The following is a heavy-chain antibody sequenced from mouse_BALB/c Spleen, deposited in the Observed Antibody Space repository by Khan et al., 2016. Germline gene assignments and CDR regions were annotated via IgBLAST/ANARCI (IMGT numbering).Heavy chain of an antibody. V-gene: IGHV4-1*02. CDR1: GFDFSRYW. J-gene: IGHJ3*01. D-gene: IGHD1-1*01. CDR2: IYPDSSTI. Sequence: EVKLEVSGGGLVQPGGSLKLSCAASGFDFSRYWMSWVRQAPGKGLEWIGEIYPDSSTINYTPSLKDKFIISRDNAKNTLYLQMRKVRSEDTVLYYCARAGYYGYLVNWGQGTLVTVSA. CDR3: ARAGYYGYLVN.